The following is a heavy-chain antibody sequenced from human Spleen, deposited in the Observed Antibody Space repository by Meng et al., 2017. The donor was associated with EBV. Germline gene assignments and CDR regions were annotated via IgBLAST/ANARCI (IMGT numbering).Heavy chain of an antibody. Sequence: VSGPGLGKPSDTLSLTCTVSGGSITYSDYYWGWIRQPPGKGLEWIGNVYYSGNTNYNPSLKSRVTLSTDTSKNQFSLKLSSLTAADTAVYYCARDRRTMGSDYWGHGILVTVSS. J-gene: IGHJ4*01. CDR2: VYYSGNT. D-gene: IGHD4/OR15-4a*01. V-gene: IGHV4-39*07. CDR3: ARDRRTMGSDY. CDR1: GGSITYSDYY.